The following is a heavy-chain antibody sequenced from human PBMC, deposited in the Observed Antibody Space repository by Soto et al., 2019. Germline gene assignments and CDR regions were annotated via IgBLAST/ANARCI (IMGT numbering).Heavy chain of an antibody. Sequence: GGSLRLSCAASGFTFSSYGMHWVRQAPGKGLEWVAVIWYDGSNKYYADSVKGRFTISRDNSKNTLYLQMNSLRAEDTAVYYCARLTMAYGMDVWGQGTTVTVSS. CDR1: GFTFSSYG. D-gene: IGHD3-10*01. J-gene: IGHJ6*02. V-gene: IGHV3-33*01. CDR2: IWYDGSNK. CDR3: ARLTMAYGMDV.